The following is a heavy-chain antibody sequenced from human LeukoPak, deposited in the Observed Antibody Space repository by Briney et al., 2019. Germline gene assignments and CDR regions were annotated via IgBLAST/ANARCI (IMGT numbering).Heavy chain of an antibody. CDR3: AHRRSGYNWNHGDFDY. V-gene: IGHV2-5*02. D-gene: IGHD1-14*01. CDR2: IYWDDDK. CDR1: GFSLSTSGVG. J-gene: IGHJ4*02. Sequence: SGPTLLKPTQTLTLTCSFSGFSLSTSGVGVGWIRQSPGKALEWLALIYWDDDKRYSPSLRTRLTIVKDTSNNQVVLIMTNVVPADTATYYCAHRRSGYNWNHGDFDYWGQGNLVTVSS.